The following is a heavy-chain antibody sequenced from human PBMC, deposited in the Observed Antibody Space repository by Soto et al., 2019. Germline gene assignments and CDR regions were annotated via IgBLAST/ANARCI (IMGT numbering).Heavy chain of an antibody. CDR2: ISSSSSYI. Sequence: GGSLRLSCAASGFTFSSYSMNWVRQAPGKGLEWVSSISSSSSYIYYADSVKGRFTISRDNAKNSLYLQMNSLRAEDTAVYYCARDDGWFGELFLFPTGVWGKGTTVTVSS. V-gene: IGHV3-21*01. CDR1: GFTFSSYS. J-gene: IGHJ6*04. D-gene: IGHD3-10*01. CDR3: ARDDGWFGELFLFPTGV.